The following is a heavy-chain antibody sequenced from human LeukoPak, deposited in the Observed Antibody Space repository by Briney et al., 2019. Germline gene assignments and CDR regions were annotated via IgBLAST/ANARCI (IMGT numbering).Heavy chain of an antibody. V-gene: IGHV3-7*01. D-gene: IGHD6-25*01. Sequence: GGPLRLSCAASRFRFSDHWMNWVRQAPGKGLEWVANIKQDGSEKYYLDSVKGRFTISRDNAKNSLYLQMNSLRAEDTALYYCAREISAAGGGSDFWGQGTLVTVSS. J-gene: IGHJ4*02. CDR3: AREISAAGGGSDF. CDR1: RFRFSDHW. CDR2: IKQDGSEK.